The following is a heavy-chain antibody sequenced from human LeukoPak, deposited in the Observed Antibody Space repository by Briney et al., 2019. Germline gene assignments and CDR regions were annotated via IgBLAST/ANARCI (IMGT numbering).Heavy chain of an antibody. D-gene: IGHD6-6*01. CDR2: ISSNSRDI. Sequence: TGGSLRLSCAASGFTFNTYSMNWVRQAPGKGLEWVSSISSNSRDIYYADSVKGRFTISRGNAKNSLHLQMNSLRAEDTAVYYCARDDRDISSYRFDYWGHGILVTVSS. V-gene: IGHV3-21*01. CDR3: ARDDRDISSYRFDY. J-gene: IGHJ4*01. CDR1: GFTFNTYS.